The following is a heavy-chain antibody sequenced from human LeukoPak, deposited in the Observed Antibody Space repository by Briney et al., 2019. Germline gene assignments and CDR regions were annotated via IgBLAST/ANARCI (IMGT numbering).Heavy chain of an antibody. D-gene: IGHD2-2*01. CDR2: IYYSGST. J-gene: IGHJ3*02. Sequence: SETLSLTCTVSGGSISSSSYYWGWIRQPPGKGLEWIGSIYYSGSTYYNPSLKSRVTISVDTSKNQFSLKLSSVTAADTAVYYCARAGYCSSTTCPDGFDTWGRGTKVTVSS. V-gene: IGHV4-39*07. CDR3: ARAGYCSSTTCPDGFDT. CDR1: GGSISSSSYY.